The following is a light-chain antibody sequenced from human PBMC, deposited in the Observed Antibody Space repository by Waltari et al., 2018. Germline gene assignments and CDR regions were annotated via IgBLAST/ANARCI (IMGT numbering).Light chain of an antibody. CDR1: TSNTGRNL. CDR3: AAWDDSLNGHWV. Sequence: QSVLTQPPSASGTPGPRVTISCSGITSNTGRNLVNWYHQPPGKAPNPLSYGSAQRPSGVPDRFSGSKSGTSASLAISGLQSEDEADYYCAAWDDSLNGHWVFGGGTKVTVL. V-gene: IGLV1-44*01. J-gene: IGLJ3*02. CDR2: GSA.